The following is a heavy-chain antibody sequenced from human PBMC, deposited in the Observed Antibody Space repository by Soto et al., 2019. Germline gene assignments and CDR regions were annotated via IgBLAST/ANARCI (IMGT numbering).Heavy chain of an antibody. CDR3: ASRGYSYGGNFDY. Sequence: ASVKVSCKASGYTFTGYYMHWVRQAPGQGLEWMGWINPNSGGTNYAQKFQGWVTMTRDTSMSTAYMELSRLRSDDTAVYYCASRGYSYGGNFDYWGQGTLVTVSS. D-gene: IGHD5-18*01. CDR1: GYTFTGYY. V-gene: IGHV1-2*04. CDR2: INPNSGGT. J-gene: IGHJ4*02.